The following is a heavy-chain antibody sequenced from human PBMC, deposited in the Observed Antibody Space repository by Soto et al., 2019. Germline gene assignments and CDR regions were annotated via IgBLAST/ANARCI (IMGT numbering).Heavy chain of an antibody. D-gene: IGHD1-1*01. V-gene: IGHV3-53*01. CDR2: IYSGGGT. CDR3: ATNGATTIGLPRAFDI. Sequence: GVSPRLSCAASGVCVSSNYMSWVRQAPGKGLEWVSVIYSGGGTYYADSVKGRFTISRDNSKNTLYLQMNNLRAEDTAVYYCATNGATTIGLPRAFDIWGQATMVTVSS. J-gene: IGHJ3*02. CDR1: GVCVSSNY.